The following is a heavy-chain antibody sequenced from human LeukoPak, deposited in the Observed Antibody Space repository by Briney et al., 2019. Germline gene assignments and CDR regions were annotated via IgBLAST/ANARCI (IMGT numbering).Heavy chain of an antibody. D-gene: IGHD4-17*01. CDR2: ISGSGGST. Sequence: PGGSLRLSCAASGFTFSSYGMSWVRQAPGKGLEWVSGISGSGGSTYYADSVKGRFTISRDNSKNTLYLRINTLRAEDTAVYYCAKEDYVRRAGLDYWGQGTLVTVSP. CDR3: AKEDYVRRAGLDY. J-gene: IGHJ4*02. V-gene: IGHV3-23*01. CDR1: GFTFSSYG.